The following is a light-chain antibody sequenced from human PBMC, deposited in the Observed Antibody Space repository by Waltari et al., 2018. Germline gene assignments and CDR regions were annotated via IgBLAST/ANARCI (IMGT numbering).Light chain of an antibody. Sequence: ISCRPMQGISRYLAWYQQNPGTAPKLLIYGASTLQSGVPSRFSGSRSGTDFTLTIRCLQSEDFATYYCQQYHNYPFFGGGPRVEIK. CDR3: QQYHNYPF. V-gene: IGKV1-8*01. CDR1: QGISRY. CDR2: GAS. J-gene: IGKJ4*01.